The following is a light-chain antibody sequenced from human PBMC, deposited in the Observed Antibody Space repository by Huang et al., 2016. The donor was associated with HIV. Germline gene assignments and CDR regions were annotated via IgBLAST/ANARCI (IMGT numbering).Light chain of an antibody. CDR1: QTISTF. CDR2: GAS. CDR3: QQRSNWPRGS. J-gene: IGKJ2*04. V-gene: IGKV3-11*01. Sequence: EIVLTQSPATLALSPGERATLSCRASQTISTFLAWYQQRPGQAPRLLIHGASKRATGITARFSGSGSGTDFTLTISSLEPEDFAVYYCQQRSNWPRGSFGQGTKLEIK.